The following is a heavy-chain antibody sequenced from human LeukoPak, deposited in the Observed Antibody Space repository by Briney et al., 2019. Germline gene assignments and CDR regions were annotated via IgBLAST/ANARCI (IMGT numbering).Heavy chain of an antibody. CDR3: ARGAGRSGSDY. CDR2: ISGSGSDI. CDR1: GFSFSDHY. Sequence: PGGSLRLSCAASGFSFSDHYVTWVRQAPGKGLEWLSYISGSGSDIDYAGSVKGRFTISRDNAKNSLYLQMNILRAEDTAVYYCARGAGRSGSDYWGQGTLVTVSS. J-gene: IGHJ4*02. D-gene: IGHD6-19*01. V-gene: IGHV3-11*01.